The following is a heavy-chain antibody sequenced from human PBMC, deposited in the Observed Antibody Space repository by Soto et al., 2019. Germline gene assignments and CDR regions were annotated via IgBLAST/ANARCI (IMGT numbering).Heavy chain of an antibody. CDR3: ATPNYYGSSGYNTEAFDI. J-gene: IGHJ3*02. CDR1: GYTLTELS. D-gene: IGHD3-22*01. CDR2: FDPEDGET. V-gene: IGHV1-24*01. Sequence: ASVKVSCKVSGYTLTELSMHWVRQAPGKGLEWMGGFDPEDGETIYAQKFQGRVTMTEDTSTDTAYMELSSLRSEDTAVYYCATPNYYGSSGYNTEAFDIWGQGTMVTVSS.